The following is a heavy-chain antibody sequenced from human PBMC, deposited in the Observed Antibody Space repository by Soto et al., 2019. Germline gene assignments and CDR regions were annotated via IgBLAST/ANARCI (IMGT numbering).Heavy chain of an antibody. CDR1: GDSSSSGGYY. CDR2: MLXSGAL. V-gene: IGHV4-31*03. J-gene: IGHJ5*02. Sequence: SETLSVRGTVSGDSSSSGGYYRSWIRQHPREGLQWSGYMLXSGALYYNRSLETRVPISGATSKNQFCLKLSSVSAADTALYYCARCSRVVVPAPGFDPWGRGTLVTVSS. CDR3: ARCSRVVVPAPGFDP. D-gene: IGHD2-2*01.